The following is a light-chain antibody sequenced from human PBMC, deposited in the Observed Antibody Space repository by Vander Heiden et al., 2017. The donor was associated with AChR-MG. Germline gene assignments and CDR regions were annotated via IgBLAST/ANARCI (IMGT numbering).Light chain of an antibody. Sequence: QSVLTQPPSVSGAPGQRVPISCTGSSSKIGAGYDVHWYQQLPGTAPKLLIYGNSNRPSGVPDRFSGSKSGTSASLAITGLQAEDEADYYCQSYDSSLSAVVFGGGTKLTVL. CDR1: SSKIGAGYD. CDR3: QSYDSSLSAVV. V-gene: IGLV1-40*01. J-gene: IGLJ2*01. CDR2: GNS.